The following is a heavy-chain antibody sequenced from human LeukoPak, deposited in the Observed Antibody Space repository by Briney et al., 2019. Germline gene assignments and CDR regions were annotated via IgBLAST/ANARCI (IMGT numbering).Heavy chain of an antibody. Sequence: PGGSLRLSCAASGFTFSDYGMHWVRQAPGKGLEWVAVISYDGNSEYYADSVKGRFSISRDNSKDTLYLQMNSLRPEDTAVYYWAKRRITRSYAPWGRGPRVPVSS. CDR1: GFTFSDYG. CDR3: AKRRITRSYAP. V-gene: IGHV3-30*18. J-gene: IGHJ5*02. CDR2: ISYDGNSE. D-gene: IGHD5-24*01.